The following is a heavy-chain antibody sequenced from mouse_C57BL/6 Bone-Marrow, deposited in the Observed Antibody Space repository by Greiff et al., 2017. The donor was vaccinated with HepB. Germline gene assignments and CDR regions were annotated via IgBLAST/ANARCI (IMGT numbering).Heavy chain of an antibody. J-gene: IGHJ1*03. D-gene: IGHD1-1*01. CDR2: INPNNGGT. Sequence: DVQLQESGPELVKPGASVKMSCKASGYTFTDYNMHWVKQSHGKSLEWIGYINPNNGGTSYNQKFKGKATLTVNKSSSTAYMELRSLTSEDSAVYYCAYYGSSYWYFDVWGTGTTVTVSS. V-gene: IGHV1-22*01. CDR1: GYTFTDYN. CDR3: AYYGSSYWYFDV.